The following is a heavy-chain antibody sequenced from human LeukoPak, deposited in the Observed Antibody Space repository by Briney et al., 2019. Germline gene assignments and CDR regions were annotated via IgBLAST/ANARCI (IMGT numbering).Heavy chain of an antibody. CDR3: ARENPLPVVVIINPGDAFDF. CDR2: ISSSSSYI. D-gene: IGHD3-22*01. J-gene: IGHJ3*01. Sequence: GGSLRLSCAASGFTFSSYSMNWVRQAPGKGLEWVSSISSSSSYIHYADSVKGRFTISRDNAKDSLYLQMNSLRAEDTAVYYCARENPLPVVVIINPGDAFDFWGQGTMVTVSS. CDR1: GFTFSSYS. V-gene: IGHV3-21*01.